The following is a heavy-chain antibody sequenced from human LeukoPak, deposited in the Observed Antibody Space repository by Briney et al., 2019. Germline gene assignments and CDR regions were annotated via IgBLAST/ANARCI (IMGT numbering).Heavy chain of an antibody. Sequence: GGSLRLSCAASGFTFSSYAMSWVRQAPWKGLEWVSSISSSSSYIYYADSVKGRFTISRDNAKNSLYLQMNSLRAEDTAVYYCARAPSTDAFDIWGQGTMVTVSS. CDR2: ISSSSSYI. V-gene: IGHV3-21*01. CDR3: ARAPSTDAFDI. CDR1: GFTFSSYA. J-gene: IGHJ3*02.